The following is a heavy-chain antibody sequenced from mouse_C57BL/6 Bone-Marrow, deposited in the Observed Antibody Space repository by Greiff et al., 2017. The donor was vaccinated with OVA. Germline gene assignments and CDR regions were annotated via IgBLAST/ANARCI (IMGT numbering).Heavy chain of an antibody. J-gene: IGHJ2*01. Sequence: VQLQESGAELVKPGASVKLSCKASGYAFSSYWMNWVKQTPGKGLEWIGQIYPGDGDTNYTGQFKGKATLTADKSSSTAYMQLSRLISEDSSVYFCARAGTTVVVDYWGQGTTLTVSS. V-gene: IGHV1-80*01. CDR1: GYAFSSYW. D-gene: IGHD1-1*01. CDR2: IYPGDGDT. CDR3: ARAGTTVVVDY.